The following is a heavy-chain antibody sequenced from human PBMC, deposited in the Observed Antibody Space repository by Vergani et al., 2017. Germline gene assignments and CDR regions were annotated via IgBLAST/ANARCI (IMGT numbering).Heavy chain of an antibody. Sequence: VQLLESGGGLVQPGGSLRLSCAASGFTFSSYAMSWVRQAPGKGLEWVAVIWYDGSNKYYADSVKGRFTISRDNSKNTLYLQMNSLRAEDTAVYYCARDPAYCGGDCYSSWFDPWGQGTLVTVSS. D-gene: IGHD2-21*01. CDR2: IWYDGSNK. V-gene: IGHV3-33*08. J-gene: IGHJ5*02. CDR1: GFTFSSYA. CDR3: ARDPAYCGGDCYSSWFDP.